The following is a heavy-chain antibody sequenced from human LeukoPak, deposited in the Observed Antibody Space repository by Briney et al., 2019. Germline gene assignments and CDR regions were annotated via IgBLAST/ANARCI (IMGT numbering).Heavy chain of an antibody. CDR3: ARDLRSDSSGWFDAFDI. D-gene: IGHD6-19*01. CDR2: INTNTGNP. V-gene: IGHV7-4-1*02. J-gene: IGHJ3*02. Sequence: ASVKVSCKASGYTFTSYAMNWVRQAPGQGLEWMGWINTNTGNPTYAQGFTGRFVFSLDTSVSTAYLQISSLKAEDTAVYYCARDLRSDSSGWFDAFDIWGQGTMVTVSS. CDR1: GYTFTSYA.